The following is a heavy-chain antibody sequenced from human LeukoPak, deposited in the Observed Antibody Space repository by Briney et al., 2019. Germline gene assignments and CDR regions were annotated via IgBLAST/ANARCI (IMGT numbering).Heavy chain of an antibody. CDR2: ISGSGGST. CDR3: AKPLDYGSGSLGFDY. Sequence: PGGSLRLSCAASGFTFSSYAMSWVRQAPGKGLEWVSAISGSGGSTYYADSVEGRFTISRDNSKNTLYLQMNSLRAEDTAVYYCAKPLDYGSGSLGFDYWGQGTLVTVSS. D-gene: IGHD3-10*01. CDR1: GFTFSSYA. J-gene: IGHJ4*02. V-gene: IGHV3-23*01.